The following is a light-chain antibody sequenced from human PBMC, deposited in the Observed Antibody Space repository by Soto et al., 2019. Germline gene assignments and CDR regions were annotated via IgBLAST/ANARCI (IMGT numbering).Light chain of an antibody. CDR1: QSVSSY. CDR2: DAS. J-gene: IGKJ3*01. V-gene: IGKV3-11*01. CDR3: QQRSNWQFT. Sequence: EIVLTQSPATLYLSPGERATLSCRASQSVSSYLAWYQQKPGPSPSLLIYDASNRATGIPARFSGSGSGTDFTLTISSLEPEDCAVYYCQQRSNWQFTFGPGTKVD.